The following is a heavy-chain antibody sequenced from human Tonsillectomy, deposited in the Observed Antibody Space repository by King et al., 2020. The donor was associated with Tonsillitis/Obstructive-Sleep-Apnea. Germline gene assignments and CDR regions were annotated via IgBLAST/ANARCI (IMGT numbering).Heavy chain of an antibody. Sequence: VQLVESGAEVKKPGASVKVSGTASGYTFTSYYMNWVRKATGQGLEWMGKINPSGGSTSYAQKFQGRVTMTRDTSTSTVYMELSSLRSEDTAVYYCARDRGYCSSTSCYRWYFDLWGRGTLVTVSS. D-gene: IGHD2-2*01. J-gene: IGHJ2*01. V-gene: IGHV1-46*01. CDR1: GYTFTSYY. CDR2: INPSGGST. CDR3: ARDRGYCSSTSCYRWYFDL.